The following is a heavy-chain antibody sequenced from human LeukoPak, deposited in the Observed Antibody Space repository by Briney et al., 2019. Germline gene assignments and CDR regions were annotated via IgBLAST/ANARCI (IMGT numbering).Heavy chain of an antibody. V-gene: IGHV1-69*13. CDR3: ARIKRPVNLAARPGRDAFDI. D-gene: IGHD6-6*01. J-gene: IGHJ3*02. Sequence: GASVKVSCKASRYTFSDYYIHWVQQAPGQGLEWMGGIIPIFGTANYAQKFQGRVTITADESATTAYMELSSLRSEDTALYYCARIKRPVNLAARPGRDAFDIWGQGTMVTVSS. CDR2: IIPIFGTA. CDR1: RYTFSDYY.